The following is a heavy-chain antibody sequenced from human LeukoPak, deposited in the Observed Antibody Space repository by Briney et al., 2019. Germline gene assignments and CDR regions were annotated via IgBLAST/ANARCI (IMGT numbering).Heavy chain of an antibody. Sequence: PGGSLRLSCAASGFTFSSYSMNWVRQAPGKGLEWVSSIGSSSSYIYYADSVKGRFTISRDNAKNTLYLQMNSLRAGDTAVYYCTRDHNFKIDYWGQGTLVTVSS. D-gene: IGHD5-24*01. V-gene: IGHV3-21*01. CDR1: GFTFSSYS. CDR3: TRDHNFKIDY. CDR2: IGSSSSYI. J-gene: IGHJ4*02.